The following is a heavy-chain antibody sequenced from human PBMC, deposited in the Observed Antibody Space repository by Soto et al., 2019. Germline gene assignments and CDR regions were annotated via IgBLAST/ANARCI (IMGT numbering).Heavy chain of an antibody. J-gene: IGHJ4*02. CDR3: AKDLDPRRLWTNYLDY. CDR1: GFTFNNYA. CDR2: VSNRGDYT. Sequence: EVQLLESGGGLVQPGESLRLSCAASGFTFNNYAMTWVRQTPGKGLEWVAVVSNRGDYTYYADSVKGRFTISRDNLSYTMYLQMHSLSLEHPALSYCAKDLDPRRLWTNYLDYWGQGIVVTVSS. V-gene: IGHV3-23*01. D-gene: IGHD3-10*01.